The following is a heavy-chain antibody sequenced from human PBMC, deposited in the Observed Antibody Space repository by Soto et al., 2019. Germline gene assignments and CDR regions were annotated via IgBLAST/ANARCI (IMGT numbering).Heavy chain of an antibody. CDR3: ARVVPSYYGSGTYYMDV. Sequence: SSETLSLTCTVSGGSISSYYWSWIRQPPGKGLEWIAYIYYSGSTNYNPSLRSRVTMSVDTSKKQVSLKLSSVTAADTAVYYCARVVPSYYGSGTYYMDVWGKGTTVTVSS. J-gene: IGHJ6*03. D-gene: IGHD3-10*01. CDR1: GGSISSYY. CDR2: IYYSGST. V-gene: IGHV4-59*01.